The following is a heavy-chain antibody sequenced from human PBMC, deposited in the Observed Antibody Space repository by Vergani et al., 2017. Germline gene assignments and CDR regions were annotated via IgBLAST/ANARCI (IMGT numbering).Heavy chain of an antibody. J-gene: IGHJ4*02. D-gene: IGHD2-15*01. CDR2: INPNSGGT. V-gene: IGHV1-2*02. CDR1: GYTFTGYY. CDR3: AGVKMLVVATLGY. Sequence: QVQLVQSGAEVKKPGASVKVSCKASGYTFTGYYMHWVRQAPGQGLEWMGWINPNSGGTNYAQKFQGRVTMTRDTSLSTAYMELSRLRSDDTAGYYWAGVKMLVVATLGYWGQGTLVTVSS.